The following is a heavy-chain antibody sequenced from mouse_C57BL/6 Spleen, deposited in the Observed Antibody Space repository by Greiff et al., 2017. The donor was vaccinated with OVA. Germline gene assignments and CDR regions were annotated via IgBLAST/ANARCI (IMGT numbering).Heavy chain of an antibody. CDR2: IHPNSGST. CDR1: GYTFTSYW. CDR3: ARYYYSNYELFDY. Sequence: VQLQQPGAELVKPGASVKLSCKASGYTFTSYWMHWVKQRPGQGLEWIGMIHPNSGSTNYNEKFKIKATLPVDKSSSTAYMQLSSLTSEDSAVYYCARYYYSNYELFDYWGQGTTLTVSS. V-gene: IGHV1-64*01. J-gene: IGHJ2*01. D-gene: IGHD2-5*01.